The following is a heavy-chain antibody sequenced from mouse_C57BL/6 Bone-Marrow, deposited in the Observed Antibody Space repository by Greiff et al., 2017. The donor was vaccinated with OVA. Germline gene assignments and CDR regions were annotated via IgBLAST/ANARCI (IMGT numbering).Heavy chain of an antibody. CDR2: ISSGSSTI. J-gene: IGHJ4*01. CDR1: GFTFSDYG. V-gene: IGHV5-17*01. D-gene: IGHD4-1*01. CDR3: ARDVGYAMDY. Sequence: EVNVVESGGGLVKPGGSLKLSCAASGFTFSDYGMHWVRQAPEKGLEWVAYISSGSSTIYYADTVKGRFTISRDNAKNTLFLQMTSLRSEDTAMYYCARDVGYAMDYWGQGTSVTVSS.